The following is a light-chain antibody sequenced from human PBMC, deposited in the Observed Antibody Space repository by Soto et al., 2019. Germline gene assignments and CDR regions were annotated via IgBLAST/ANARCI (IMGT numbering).Light chain of an antibody. CDR2: DAS. CDR3: QQRSNWPPIT. J-gene: IGKJ5*01. V-gene: IGKV3-11*01. Sequence: EIVLTQSPATLSLSPGERATLSCRASQSVSSYLAWYQQKPGQAPRLLIYDASNRATGIPDRFSGSGSGTDFTPTIDNLEPEDFAIYYCQQRSNWPPITFGQGTRLEIK. CDR1: QSVSSY.